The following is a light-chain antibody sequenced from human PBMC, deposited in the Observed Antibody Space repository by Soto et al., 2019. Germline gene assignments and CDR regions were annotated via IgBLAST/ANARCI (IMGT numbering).Light chain of an antibody. V-gene: IGKV3-20*01. Sequence: ENVLTPSPATRSLSPVERATLPCRARQSVSNYVAWYQQTPGQAPRLLIYDASNRATGIPARFSGSGSGTDFTLTISRLEPEDFAVYHCQQYGSSPLITFGQGTRLEIK. CDR2: DAS. CDR1: QSVSNY. J-gene: IGKJ5*01. CDR3: QQYGSSPLIT.